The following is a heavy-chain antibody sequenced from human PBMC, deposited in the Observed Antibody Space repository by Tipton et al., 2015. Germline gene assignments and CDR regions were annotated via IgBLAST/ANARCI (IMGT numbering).Heavy chain of an antibody. V-gene: IGHV1-18*01. CDR3: AKAHQLVDFWIDP. Sequence: QSGAEVKNPGASVKVSCKASGYTCTGYGIAWVRQAPGQGLEGMGWISAYNGHTVYAQKFQDRVTMTTDSSTSTAYMELRSLQSDDTAIYYCAKAHQLVDFWIDPWGQGTLVTVSS. D-gene: IGHD3-3*01. CDR1: GYTCTGYG. CDR2: ISAYNGHT. J-gene: IGHJ5*02.